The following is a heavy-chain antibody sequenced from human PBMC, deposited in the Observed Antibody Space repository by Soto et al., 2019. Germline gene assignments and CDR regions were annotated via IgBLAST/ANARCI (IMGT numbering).Heavy chain of an antibody. Sequence: SLRLSCVASGFPFSDYGMHWVRQAPGKGLAWVAVIGHDGNNQYYADSVKGRFAISRDNSKNTLYLQMNSLRSEDTAVYYCARDLRVGHYFYYWGQGSLVTVSS. CDR1: GFPFSDYG. CDR2: IGHDGNNQ. D-gene: IGHD1-26*01. CDR3: ARDLRVGHYFYY. V-gene: IGHV3-33*01. J-gene: IGHJ4*02.